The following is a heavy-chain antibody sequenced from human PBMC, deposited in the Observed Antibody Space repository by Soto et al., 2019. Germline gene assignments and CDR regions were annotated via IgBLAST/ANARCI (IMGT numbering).Heavy chain of an antibody. CDR1: GGSFSGYY. J-gene: IGHJ4*02. CDR3: ARVRGYCSGGSCRRYYLDY. V-gene: IGHV4-34*01. D-gene: IGHD2-15*01. Sequence: PSETLSLTCAVYGGSFSGYYWSWIRQPPGKGLEWIGEINHSGSTNYNPSLKSRVTISVDTSKNQFSLKLSSVTAADTAVYYCARVRGYCSGGSCRRYYLDYWGQGTQVTVSS. CDR2: INHSGST.